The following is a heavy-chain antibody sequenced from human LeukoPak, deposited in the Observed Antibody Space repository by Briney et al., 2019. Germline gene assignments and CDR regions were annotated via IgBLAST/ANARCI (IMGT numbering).Heavy chain of an antibody. V-gene: IGHV3-33*01. J-gene: IGHJ4*02. CDR1: GFTFSSYG. CDR3: AREGPKFDWFLNGVQTPKYYFDY. D-gene: IGHD3-9*01. Sequence: GGSLRLSCAASGFTFSSYGMHWVRQAPGKGLEWVAVIWYDGSNKYYADSVKGRFTISRDNSKNTLYLQMNSLRAEDTAVYYCAREGPKFDWFLNGVQTPKYYFDYWGQGTLVTVSS. CDR2: IWYDGSNK.